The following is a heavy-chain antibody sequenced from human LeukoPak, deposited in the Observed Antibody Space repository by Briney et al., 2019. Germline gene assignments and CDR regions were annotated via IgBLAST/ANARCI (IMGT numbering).Heavy chain of an antibody. Sequence: GGSPRLSCITSGFSFSNYGMHWVRQAPGKGPEWVAFVRYDGTNKYYTDSVRGRFTISRDNSKNTLYLQMNSLRVEDTALYYCAKYYREGSGASPLDYWGQGTLVTVSS. CDR2: VRYDGTNK. J-gene: IGHJ4*02. CDR3: AKYYREGSGASPLDY. V-gene: IGHV3-30*02. D-gene: IGHD3-22*01. CDR1: GFSFSNYG.